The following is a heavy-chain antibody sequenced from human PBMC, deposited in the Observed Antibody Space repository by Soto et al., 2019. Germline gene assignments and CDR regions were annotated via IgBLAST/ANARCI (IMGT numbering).Heavy chain of an antibody. V-gene: IGHV3-7*01. Sequence: EVQLVESGGGLVQPGGSLRLSCAVSGFTFSNYWMGWVRQAPGKGLEWVANIDRDGTEKSYVDSVKGRFSISRDNAKNALYLQMKSLSAEDAGVYYCARDKTTARSPNCFDHWGQGTLVTVSS. CDR1: GFTFSNYW. CDR2: IDRDGTEK. J-gene: IGHJ5*02. D-gene: IGHD1-7*01. CDR3: ARDKTTARSPNCFDH.